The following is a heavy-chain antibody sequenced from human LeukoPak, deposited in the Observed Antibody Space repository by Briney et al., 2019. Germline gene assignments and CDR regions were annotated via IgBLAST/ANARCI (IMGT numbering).Heavy chain of an antibody. CDR1: GGSFSGYY. CDR3: ARHARAKMIVVVIRDYYFDY. V-gene: IGHV4-34*01. J-gene: IGHJ4*02. D-gene: IGHD3-22*01. Sequence: PSETLSLTCAVYGGSFSGYYWSWIRQPPGKGLEWIGEINHSGSTNYNPSLKSRVTISADTSKNQFSLKLSSVTAADTAVYYCARHARAKMIVVVIRDYYFDYWGQGTLVTVSS. CDR2: INHSGST.